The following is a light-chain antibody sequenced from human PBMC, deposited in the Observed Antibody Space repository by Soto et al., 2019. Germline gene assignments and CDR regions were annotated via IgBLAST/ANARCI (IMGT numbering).Light chain of an antibody. Sequence: QLVLTQSPSASASLGASVKLTCTLSSGHSNYAIAWHQQQPEKGPRYLMKLNNDGSHSKGDGIPDRFSGSSSGAERYLTLSSLQSEDESDYYCQTWDTGISVVFGGGPKLTVL. CDR3: QTWDTGISVV. CDR1: SGHSNYA. CDR2: LNNDGSH. J-gene: IGLJ2*01. V-gene: IGLV4-69*01.